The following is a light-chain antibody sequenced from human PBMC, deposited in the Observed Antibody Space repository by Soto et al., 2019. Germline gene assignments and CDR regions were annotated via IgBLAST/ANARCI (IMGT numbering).Light chain of an antibody. V-gene: IGKV4-1*01. CDR2: WAS. CDR3: QHYYSAPIT. Sequence: DIVMTQSPDSLAVSPGERATINCRSSQTVLSNADNRNYLAWYQQKLGQPPKLLLYWASTRESGVPDRFSGSGSGTDFTLTISSLQAEDVAVYYCQHYYSAPITFGQGTRLEIK. CDR1: QTVLSNADNRNY. J-gene: IGKJ5*01.